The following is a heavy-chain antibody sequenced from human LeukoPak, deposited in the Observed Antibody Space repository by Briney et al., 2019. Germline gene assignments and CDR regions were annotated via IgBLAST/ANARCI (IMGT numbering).Heavy chain of an antibody. J-gene: IGHJ3*02. Sequence: ASVKVSCKASGYTFTRYYMHWVRQAPGQGLEWMGIINPSGGSTSYAQKFQGRVTMTRDMSTSTVYMELSSLRSEDTAVYYCTKGYSVRYSYGYCAFDIWGQGTMVTVSS. CDR2: INPSGGST. D-gene: IGHD5-18*01. CDR3: TKGYSVRYSYGYCAFDI. CDR1: GYTFTRYY. V-gene: IGHV1-46*01.